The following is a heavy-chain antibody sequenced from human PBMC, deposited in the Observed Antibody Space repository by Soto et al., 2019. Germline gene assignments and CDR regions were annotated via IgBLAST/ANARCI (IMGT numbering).Heavy chain of an antibody. CDR1: GYTFTSYD. J-gene: IGHJ4*02. D-gene: IGHD1-1*01. V-gene: IGHV1-8*01. CDR3: ARRAETNGWNGFGADKYYFDF. CDR2: MNPNTGDS. Sequence: ASVKVSCKASGYTFTSYDTYWVRQATGQGLEWMGWMNPNTGDSSYAQKFQGRVTMTSDTSITTAHMELSSLRSEDTAVYYCARRAETNGWNGFGADKYYFDFWGQGTLVTVSS.